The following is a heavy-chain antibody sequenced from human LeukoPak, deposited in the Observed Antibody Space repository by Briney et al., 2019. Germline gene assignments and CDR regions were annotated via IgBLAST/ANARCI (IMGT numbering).Heavy chain of an antibody. J-gene: IGHJ4*02. CDR1: GGSISSSNW. CDR2: IYHSGST. CDR3: ARVSRVYYESGGYPY. V-gene: IGHV4-4*02. D-gene: IGHD3-22*01. Sequence: SETLSLTCAVSGGSISSSNWWSWVRQPPGKGLEWIGEIYHSGSTNYNPSLKSRVTISVDKSKNQFSLKLSSVTAADTAVYYCARVSRVYYESGGYPYWGQGTLVTVSS.